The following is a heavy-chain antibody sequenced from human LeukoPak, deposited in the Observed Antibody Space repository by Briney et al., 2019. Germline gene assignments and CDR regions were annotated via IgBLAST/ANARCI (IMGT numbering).Heavy chain of an antibody. CDR2: INHSGST. V-gene: IGHV4-34*01. J-gene: IGHJ4*02. D-gene: IGHD6-13*01. CDR3: ARGSDTAAGLY. Sequence: SETLSLTCAVYGGSFSGYYWSWIRQPPGKGLEWIGEINHSGSTNYNTSLKSRGTISVDSSKNQFSLKVSSVTAADTAVYYCARGSDTAAGLYWGQGTLVTVSS. CDR1: GGSFSGYY.